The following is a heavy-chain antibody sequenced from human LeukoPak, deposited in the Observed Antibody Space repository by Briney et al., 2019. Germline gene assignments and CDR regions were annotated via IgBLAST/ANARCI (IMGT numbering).Heavy chain of an antibody. J-gene: IGHJ6*02. CDR2: IWNDGSIE. CDR1: GFTFSRYA. V-gene: IGHV3-33*03. D-gene: IGHD6-19*01. CDR3: AKAQWLHYFYGMDV. Sequence: GGSLRLSCSASGFTFSRYAMHWVRQAPGKGLEWVAVIWNDGSIEYYANSVKGRFAISRDNSKNTLYLQMNSLRAEDTAVYYCAKAQWLHYFYGMDVWGQGTTVTVS.